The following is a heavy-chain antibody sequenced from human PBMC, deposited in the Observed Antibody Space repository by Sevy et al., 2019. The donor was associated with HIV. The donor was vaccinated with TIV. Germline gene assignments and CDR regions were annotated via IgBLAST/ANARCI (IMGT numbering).Heavy chain of an antibody. CDR2: INPNSGGT. CDR3: ARDRKAAAGTGFDY. Sequence: ASVKVSCKASGYTFTGYYMHWVRQAPGQGLEWMGRINPNSGGTNYAQKFQGRVTMTRDTSISTAYMELSRLRSDDTAVYYCARDRKAAAGTGFDYWGQGTLVTVSS. CDR1: GYTFTGYY. J-gene: IGHJ4*02. V-gene: IGHV1-2*06. D-gene: IGHD6-13*01.